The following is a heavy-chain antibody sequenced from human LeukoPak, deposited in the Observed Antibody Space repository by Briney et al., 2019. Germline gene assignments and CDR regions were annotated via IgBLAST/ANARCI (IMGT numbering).Heavy chain of an antibody. V-gene: IGHV4-61*02. CDR1: GGSISSGSYY. Sequence: TLSLTCTVSGGSISSGSYYGSWIRQPAGKGLEWIGRIYTSGSTNYNPSLKSRVTISVDTSKNQFSLKLSSVTAADTAVYYCARFTFGYSSGWNFDYWGQGTLVTVSS. CDR3: ARFTFGYSSGWNFDY. CDR2: IYTSGST. D-gene: IGHD6-19*01. J-gene: IGHJ4*02.